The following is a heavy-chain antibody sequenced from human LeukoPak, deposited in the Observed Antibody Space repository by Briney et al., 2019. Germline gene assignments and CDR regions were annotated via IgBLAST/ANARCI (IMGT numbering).Heavy chain of an antibody. Sequence: WVRQAPVKGLGWVSDISRSGGSTNYADSVRGRFTVSRDNSKDTLYLKMNSLRAEDAALYYCAKVASYSRAGRGGYYDYWGQGTLVSVSS. D-gene: IGHD1-1*01. J-gene: IGHJ4*02. CDR3: AKVASYSRAGRGGYYDY. V-gene: IGHV3-23*01. CDR2: ISRSGGST.